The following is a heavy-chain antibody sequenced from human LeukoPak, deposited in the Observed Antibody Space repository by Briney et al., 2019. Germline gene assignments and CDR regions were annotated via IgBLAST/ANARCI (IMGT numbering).Heavy chain of an antibody. D-gene: IGHD1-26*01. J-gene: IGHJ4*02. CDR2: ITSTSDTI. V-gene: IGHV3-48*01. Sequence: GGSLRLSCVTSGFPFSTYSMNWVRQAPGKGLEWLSYITSTSDTIYYADSVKGRFTISRDNAKNSLHLQMNSLRAEDTAVYYCASFPWDLRPTWGQGTLVSVAS. CDR1: GFPFSTYS. CDR3: ASFPWDLRPT.